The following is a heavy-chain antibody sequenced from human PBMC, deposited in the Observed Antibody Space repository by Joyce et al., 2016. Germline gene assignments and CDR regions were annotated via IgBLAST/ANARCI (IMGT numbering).Heavy chain of an antibody. D-gene: IGHD2-15*01. J-gene: IGHJ6*04. V-gene: IGHV3-64*01. CDR3: AAAWVGSHF. CDR2: INSNGGRT. Sequence: EVQLVESGGDLVQPGGSLRLCRAASGFSFRSNAMNWVRQARGKGLEFVSVINSNGGRTYYANSVKGRFTISIDNYNNTVYLQMRSLRVEDMAVYYCAAAWVGSHFWGKGTTVTVSS. CDR1: GFSFRSNA.